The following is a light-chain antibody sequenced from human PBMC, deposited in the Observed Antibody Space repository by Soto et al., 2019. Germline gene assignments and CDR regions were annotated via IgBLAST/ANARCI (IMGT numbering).Light chain of an antibody. CDR2: SAS. CDR1: QSVSSD. J-gene: IGKJ5*01. CDR3: QQYNVWPPL. V-gene: IGKV3-15*01. Sequence: EIVMTQSPATLSVSRGERATLSCRASQSVSSDLAWYHQKPGQAPRLLIYSASTRATGVPARFSGSGSGTEFTLTINSLQSEDFAVYYCQQYNVWPPLFGQGTRLEIK.